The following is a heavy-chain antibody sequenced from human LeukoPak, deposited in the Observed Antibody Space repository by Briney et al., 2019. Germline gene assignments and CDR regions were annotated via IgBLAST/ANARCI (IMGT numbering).Heavy chain of an antibody. CDR3: ARDLFRVLDY. J-gene: IGHJ4*02. Sequence: PGGSLRLSCAASGFTFSSYGMHWVRQAPGKGLEWVAVIWYDGSIKYYGDSVRGRFTISRDNPKNTLFLQMNSLRAEDTAVYYCARDLFRVLDYWGQGTLVTVSS. CDR2: IWYDGSIK. CDR1: GFTFSSYG. D-gene: IGHD3-10*02. V-gene: IGHV3-33*01.